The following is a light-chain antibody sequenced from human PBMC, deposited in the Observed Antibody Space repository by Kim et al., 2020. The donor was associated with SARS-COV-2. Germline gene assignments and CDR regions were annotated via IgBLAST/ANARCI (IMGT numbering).Light chain of an antibody. CDR1: SSNSGNNY. J-gene: IGLJ3*02. V-gene: IGLV1-51*01. CDR3: GTWDSSLSAGV. Sequence: GQKVTISVSGSSSNSGNNYVSWYQQLPGTAPKLLIYDNNKRPSGIPDRFSGSKSGTSATLGITGLQTGDEADYYCGTWDSSLSAGVFGGGTKLTVL. CDR2: DNN.